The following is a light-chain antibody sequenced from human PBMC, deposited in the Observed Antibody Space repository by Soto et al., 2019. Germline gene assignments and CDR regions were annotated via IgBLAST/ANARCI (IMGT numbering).Light chain of an antibody. CDR3: MQALQTPLIT. V-gene: IGKV2-28*01. CDR1: QSLLHSNGYNY. CDR2: LGS. J-gene: IGKJ5*01. Sequence: IVLTQSPLSLPVTPGEPASISCRSSQSLLHSNGYNYLDWYLQKPGQSPQLLIYLGSDRASGVPDRFSGSGSGTAFTLTIIRVEAEDVRVYYCMQALQTPLITFGQAKRLEIK.